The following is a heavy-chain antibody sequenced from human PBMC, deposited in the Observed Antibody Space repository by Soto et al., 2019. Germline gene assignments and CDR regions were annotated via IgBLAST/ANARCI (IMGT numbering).Heavy chain of an antibody. D-gene: IGHD2-2*02. CDR2: IYHSGST. V-gene: IGHV4-30-2*01. CDR3: ARDRWSCSSTSCYNSADFWFDP. J-gene: IGHJ5*02. CDR1: GGSISSGGYS. Sequence: SETRSLTCAVSGGSISSGGYSWSWIRQPPGKGLEWIGYIYHSGSTYYNPSLKSRVTISVDRSKNQFSLKLSSVTAADTAVYYCARDRWSCSSTSCYNSADFWFDPWGQGTLVTVSS.